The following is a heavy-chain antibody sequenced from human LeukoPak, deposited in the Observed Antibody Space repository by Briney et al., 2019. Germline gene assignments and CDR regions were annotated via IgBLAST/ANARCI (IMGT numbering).Heavy chain of an antibody. CDR2: VGGGDDI. J-gene: IGHJ4*02. V-gene: IGHV3-23*01. CDR1: GFTFNIYG. CDR3: AKDRGY. Sequence: PGGSLRLSCVASGFTFNIYGMSWVRQAPGKGLEWVSSVGGGDDIHYADSVKGRFTGYRDDAKNTVYLQMNSLRADDTAVYYCAKDRGYWGQGTLVAVSS.